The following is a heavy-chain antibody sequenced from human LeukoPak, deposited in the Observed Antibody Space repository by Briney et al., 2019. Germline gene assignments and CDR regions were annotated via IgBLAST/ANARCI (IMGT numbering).Heavy chain of an antibody. CDR2: IYPGDSDT. CDR3: ARRQGCSSTSCPPDS. J-gene: IGHJ4*02. V-gene: IGHV5-51*01. D-gene: IGHD2-2*01. CDR1: GYSFTSYW. Sequence: PGESLKISCKGSGYSFTSYWIGSVRQMPGKGLEWMGIIYPGDSDTRYSPSFQGQVTISADKSINTAYLQWSSLKASDTAMYYCARRQGCSSTSCPPDSWGQGTLVTVSS.